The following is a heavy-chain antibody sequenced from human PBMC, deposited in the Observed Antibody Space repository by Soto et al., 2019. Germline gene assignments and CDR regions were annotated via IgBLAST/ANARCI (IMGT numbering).Heavy chain of an antibody. CDR3: ARGLLYYDSRVYYYYWTFDV. CDR2: IYHSGRT. Sequence: PSDPVSLTAAVSGSSVNSAGYSGSGIRQRPGRGLEWVGYIYHSGRTYYNPSLTSPGTQSLDRSNIHSSLKLSSVTAAHTAVDYCARGLLYYDSRVYYYYWTFDVWGPGTMVTVSS. J-gene: IGHJ3*01. CDR1: GSSVNSAGYS. V-gene: IGHV4-30-2*01. D-gene: IGHD3-22*01.